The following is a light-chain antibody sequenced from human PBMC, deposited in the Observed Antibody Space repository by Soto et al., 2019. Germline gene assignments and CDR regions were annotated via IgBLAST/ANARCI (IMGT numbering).Light chain of an antibody. CDR1: QTVSSY. Sequence: EIVLTQSPATLSLSPGDRATLSCRASQTVSSYLAWYQQKPGQAPRLLIYDASSRATGLRARVSGSGSGTDFSLTITCLEPEDLAVYYCAERSDWPSTFGGGTKVEIK. CDR2: DAS. V-gene: IGKV3-11*01. CDR3: AERSDWPST. J-gene: IGKJ4*01.